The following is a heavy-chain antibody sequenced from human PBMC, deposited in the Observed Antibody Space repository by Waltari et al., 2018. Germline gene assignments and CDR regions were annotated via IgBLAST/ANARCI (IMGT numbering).Heavy chain of an antibody. CDR2: INPSGGST. J-gene: IGHJ6*02. CDR3: ARDRYDYGDYEDYYYYGMDV. Sequence: QVQLVQSGAEVKKPGASVKVSCKASGYTFTSYYMHWVRQAHGQGLEWMGIINPSGGSTSYAQKFQGRVTMTRDTSTSTVYMELSSLRSEDTAVYYCARDRYDYGDYEDYYYYGMDVWGQGTTVTVSS. V-gene: IGHV1-46*01. CDR1: GYTFTSYY. D-gene: IGHD4-17*01.